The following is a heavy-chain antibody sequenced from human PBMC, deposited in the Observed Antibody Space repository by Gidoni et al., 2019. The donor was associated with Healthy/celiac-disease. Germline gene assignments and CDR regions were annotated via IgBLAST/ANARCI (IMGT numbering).Heavy chain of an antibody. D-gene: IGHD4-17*01. CDR1: GFTFDDYG. CDR3: ARERTTVSPLDY. V-gene: IGHV3-20*01. J-gene: IGHJ4*02. CDR2: INWNGGST. Sequence: EVQLVESGGGGVRPGGSLRLSGAAAGFTFDDYGMSWVRQAPGKGLEWVSGINWNGGSTGYADSVKGRFTISRDNAKNSLYLQMNSLRAEDTALYHCARERTTVSPLDYWGQGTLVTVSS.